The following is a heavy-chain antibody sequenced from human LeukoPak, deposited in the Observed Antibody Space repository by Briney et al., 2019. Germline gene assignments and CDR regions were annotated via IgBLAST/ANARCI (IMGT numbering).Heavy chain of an antibody. CDR2: ISWNSGSI. D-gene: IGHD2-21*01. CDR1: GFTFDDYS. V-gene: IGHV3-9*01. CDR3: ARVVESDAFDI. J-gene: IGHJ3*02. Sequence: GGSLRLSCAASGFTFDDYSMHWVRQVPGKGLEWVSGISWNSGSIGYADSVKGRFTISRDNAKNSLYLQMNSLRAEDTAVYYCARVVESDAFDIWGQGTMVTVSS.